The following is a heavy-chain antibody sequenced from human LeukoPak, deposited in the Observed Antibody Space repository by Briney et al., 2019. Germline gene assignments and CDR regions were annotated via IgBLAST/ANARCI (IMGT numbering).Heavy chain of an antibody. D-gene: IGHD6-13*01. J-gene: IGHJ5*02. CDR2: IYYSGST. V-gene: IGHV4-59*01. Sequence: GSLRLSCVGSGFTFTTYWMSWVRQAPGKGLEWIGYIYYSGSTNYNPSLKSRVTISVDTSKNQFSLKLSSVTAADTAVYYCARLVPPYSSSVVNWFDPWGQGTLVTVSS. CDR3: ARLVPPYSSSVVNWFDP. CDR1: GFTFTTYW.